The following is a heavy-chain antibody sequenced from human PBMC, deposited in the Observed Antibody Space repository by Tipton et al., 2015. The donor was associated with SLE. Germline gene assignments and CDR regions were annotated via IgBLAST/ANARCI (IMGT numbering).Heavy chain of an antibody. CDR1: GGSLSSSSYY. D-gene: IGHD3-16*01. CDR2: IYHSGST. CDR3: ARIHDYVWGTEDFDY. V-gene: IGHV4-39*07. Sequence: GLVKPSETLSLTCTVSGGSLSSSSYYWGWIRQPPGKGLEWIGEIYHSGSTNYNPSLKSRVTISVDKSKNQFSLKLTSVTAADTAVYYCARIHDYVWGTEDFDYWGQGTLVTVSS. J-gene: IGHJ4*02.